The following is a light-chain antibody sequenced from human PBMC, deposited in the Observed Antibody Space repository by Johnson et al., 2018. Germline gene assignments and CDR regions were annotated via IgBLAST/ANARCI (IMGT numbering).Light chain of an antibody. CDR1: SSNIGNNY. Sequence: QSVLTQPPSVSAAPGQKVTISCSGSSSNIGNNYVSWYQQLPGTAPKLLIYENNKRPSGIPDRFSGSKSGTSATLGITGLQTGDEAHYYCGTWDSSLSAGNVFGTGTKLTV. J-gene: IGLJ1*01. CDR2: ENN. CDR3: GTWDSSLSAGNV. V-gene: IGLV1-51*02.